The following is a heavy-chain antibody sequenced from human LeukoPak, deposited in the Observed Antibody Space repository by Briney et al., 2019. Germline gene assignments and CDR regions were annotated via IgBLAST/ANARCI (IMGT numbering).Heavy chain of an antibody. V-gene: IGHV4-4*02. CDR1: LYSTTSNF. Sequence: PSETLSITCTVYLYSTTSNFWSWVRQPPGNGREWIGEIHRSGSTNYNPSLQSRVTISIDRSKNQIALELSSVTAADTAVYYCAREIVGGFNPGAYWGQGTLVTVSS. D-gene: IGHD1-14*01. CDR2: IHRSGST. J-gene: IGHJ4*02. CDR3: AREIVGGFNPGAY.